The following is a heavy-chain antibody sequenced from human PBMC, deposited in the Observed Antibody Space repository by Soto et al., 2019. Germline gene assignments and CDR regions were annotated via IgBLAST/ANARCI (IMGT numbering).Heavy chain of an antibody. CDR3: ASNRPGRGSPDAFDI. CDR2: ISSSSSYT. V-gene: IGHV3-11*06. J-gene: IGHJ3*02. D-gene: IGHD3-16*01. Sequence: GGSLRLSCAASGFTSSDYYMSWIRQAPGKGLEWVSYISSSSSYTNYADSVKGRFTISRDNAKNSLYLQMNSLRAEDTAVYYCASNRPGRGSPDAFDIWGQGTMVTVSS. CDR1: GFTSSDYY.